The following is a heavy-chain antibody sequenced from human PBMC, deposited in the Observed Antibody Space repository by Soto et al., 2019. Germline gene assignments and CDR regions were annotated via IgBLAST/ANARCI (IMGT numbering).Heavy chain of an antibody. Sequence: QVQLQESGPGLVKPSETLSLTCTVSGGSISSYYWSWIRQPPGKGLEWIGYIYYSGSTDYNPTLKSRVTISVDRSKNQCSLRLDSVSAADTAVDHCATDRHGDYPRGCYYYMDVWGKGTTVTVSS. CDR1: GGSISSYY. D-gene: IGHD4-17*01. J-gene: IGHJ6*03. CDR3: ATDRHGDYPRGCYYYMDV. V-gene: IGHV4-59*01. CDR2: IYYSGST.